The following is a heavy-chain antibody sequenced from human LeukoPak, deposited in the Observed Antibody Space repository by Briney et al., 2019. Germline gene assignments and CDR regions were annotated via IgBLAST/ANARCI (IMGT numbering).Heavy chain of an antibody. CDR3: ARGRGYDFWSGYYWDY. J-gene: IGHJ4*02. CDR1: GGSTSSSNYY. V-gene: IGHV4-39*07. D-gene: IGHD3-3*01. CDR2: IHYSGNT. Sequence: PSETLSLTCTVSGGSTSSSNYYWGWIRQPPGKGLEWIGGIHYSGNTYYNPSLKSRVTISVDTSKNQFSLKLSSVTAADTAVYYCARGRGYDFWSGYYWDYWGQGTLVTVSS.